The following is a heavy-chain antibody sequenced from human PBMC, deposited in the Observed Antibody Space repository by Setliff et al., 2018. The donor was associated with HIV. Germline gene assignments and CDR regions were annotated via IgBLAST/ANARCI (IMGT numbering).Heavy chain of an antibody. CDR1: GFTFSDHY. V-gene: IGHV3-11*06. Sequence: GGSLRLSCAASGFTFSDHYMSWIRQAPGKGLEWVSYISGGSTSHMNYADSVKGRFTISRDNAKNSLYLQMNSLRAEDTAVYYCLRGSIQVPGLDHMDVCGKGTTVTVSS. CDR2: ISGGSTSHM. D-gene: IGHD5-18*01. CDR3: LRGSIQVPGLDHMDV. J-gene: IGHJ6*03.